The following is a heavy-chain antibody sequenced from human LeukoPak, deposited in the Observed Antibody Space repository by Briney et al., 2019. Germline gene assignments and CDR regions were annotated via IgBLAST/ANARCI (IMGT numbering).Heavy chain of an antibody. D-gene: IGHD1-1*01. Sequence: SHTLSLTCTVSGGSISSGGYYWSWIRQHPGKDLEWRVNIYYSGSTYYNPSLKRRVIISVDSSSNQFYLKLSSVTAADTAVYYCARKKTTGTTYFDYWGQGTLVTVSS. CDR2: IYYSGST. J-gene: IGHJ4*02. V-gene: IGHV4-31*03. CDR3: ARKKTTGTTYFDY. CDR1: GGSISSGGYY.